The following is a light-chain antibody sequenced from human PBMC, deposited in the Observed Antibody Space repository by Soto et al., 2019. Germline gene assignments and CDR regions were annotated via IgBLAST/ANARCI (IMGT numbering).Light chain of an antibody. CDR3: QQYKDWPLT. J-gene: IGKJ1*01. CDR1: QSIAND. V-gene: IGKV3-15*01. Sequence: EIVMTQSPVTLSVSPGERATLSCRASQSIANDLAWYQQKPGQAPRLLIYDASTRATAIPARFSGGGFGTEFTLTISSLQSEDFAVYYCQQYKDWPLTFGQGTKVAI. CDR2: DAS.